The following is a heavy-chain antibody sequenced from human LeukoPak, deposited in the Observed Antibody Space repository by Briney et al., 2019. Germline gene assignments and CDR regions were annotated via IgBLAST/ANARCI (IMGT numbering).Heavy chain of an antibody. V-gene: IGHV3-21*01. J-gene: IGHJ5*02. CDR3: ARGCSSTSCYSWNWFDP. CDR2: ISSSSSYI. CDR1: GFTFSSYS. Sequence: KSGGSLRLSCAASGFTFSSYSMNWVRQAPGKGLEWVSSISSSSSYIYYADSVKGRFTISRDNAKNSLYLQMNSLRAEDTAVYYCARGCSSTSCYSWNWFDPWGQGTLVTVSS. D-gene: IGHD2-2*02.